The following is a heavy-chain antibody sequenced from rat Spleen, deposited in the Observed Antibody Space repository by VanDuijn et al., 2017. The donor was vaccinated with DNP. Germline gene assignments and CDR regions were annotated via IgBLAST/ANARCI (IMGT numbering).Heavy chain of an antibody. CDR3: ARSRLPGYYPFAC. J-gene: IGHJ3*01. V-gene: IGHV5-25*01. D-gene: IGHD1-4*01. Sequence: EVQLVESGGGLVQPGRSLKLSCAVSRITFSDHNMAWVRQAPGKGLEWVASISNTGDNTYYSDSVKGRFSLSRDDAKSSLYLQMNSLKSEDTATYYCARSRLPGYYPFACWGQGTLVTVSS. CDR2: ISNTGDNT. CDR1: RITFSDHN.